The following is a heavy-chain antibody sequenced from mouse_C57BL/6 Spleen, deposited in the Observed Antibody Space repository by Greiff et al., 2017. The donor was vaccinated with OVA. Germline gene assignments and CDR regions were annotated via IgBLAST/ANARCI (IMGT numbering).Heavy chain of an antibody. V-gene: IGHV3-6*01. J-gene: IGHJ3*01. CDR3: ARGGGGYYMFAY. CDR1: GYSITSGYY. D-gene: IGHD2-3*01. Sequence: DVKLQESGPGLVKPSQSLSLTCSVTGYSITSGYYWNWIRQFPGNKLEWMGYISYDGSNNYNPSLKNRISITRDTSKNQFFLKLNSVTTEDTATYYCARGGGGYYMFAYWGQGTLVTVSA. CDR2: ISYDGSN.